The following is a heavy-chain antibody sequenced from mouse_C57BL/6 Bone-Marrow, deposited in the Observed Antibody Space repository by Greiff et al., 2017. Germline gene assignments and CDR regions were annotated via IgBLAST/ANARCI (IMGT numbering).Heavy chain of an antibody. CDR1: GYAFSSSW. J-gene: IGHJ2*01. Sequence: VQLVESGPELVKPGASVKISCKASGYAFSSSWMNWVKQRPGKGLEWIGRIYPGDGDTNYNGKIKGKATLTADKSSSTDYMQLSSLTSDDSVVYFCARGDSYYPFFDYWGQGTTLTVSS. CDR3: ARGDSYYPFFDY. V-gene: IGHV1-82*01. CDR2: IYPGDGDT. D-gene: IGHD2-3*01.